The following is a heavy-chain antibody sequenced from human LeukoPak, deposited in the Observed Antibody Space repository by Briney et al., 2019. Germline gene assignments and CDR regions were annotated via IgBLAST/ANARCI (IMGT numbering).Heavy chain of an antibody. CDR1: GFTFSSYW. Sequence: GGSLRLSCAASGFTFSSYWMHWVRQVPGKGVVWVSYINSDGSSTSYADSVKGRFTISRDNAKNSLYLQMNSLRAEDTAVYYCARDGYCSGGSCYSGYFDYWGQGTLVTVSS. V-gene: IGHV3-74*01. CDR2: INSDGSST. D-gene: IGHD2-15*01. CDR3: ARDGYCSGGSCYSGYFDY. J-gene: IGHJ4*02.